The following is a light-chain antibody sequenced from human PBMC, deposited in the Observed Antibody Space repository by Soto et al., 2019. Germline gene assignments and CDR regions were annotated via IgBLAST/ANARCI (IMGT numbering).Light chain of an antibody. CDR2: DAS. CDR1: QSVTNY. V-gene: IGKV3-11*01. Sequence: EIFLTQSPDTLSLCPGERATLSCRASQSVTNYIAWYQQRPGQAPRLLIYDASNRATGVPARFSGSGSGTDFTLTIDGLEPEDFVVYYCQQYGYSPITFGQGTRLEIK. CDR3: QQYGYSPIT. J-gene: IGKJ5*01.